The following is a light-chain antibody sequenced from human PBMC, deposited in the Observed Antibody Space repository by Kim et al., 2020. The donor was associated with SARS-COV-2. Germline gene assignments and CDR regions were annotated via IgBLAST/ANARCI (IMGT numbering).Light chain of an antibody. Sequence: QSALTQPASVPGSPGQSITISCTGTSSDVGGYNYVSWYQQHPGKAPKLMIYDVSNRPSGVSNRFSGSKSGNTASLTISGLQAEDEADYYCSSYTSSSFYVFGTGTKVTVL. CDR2: DVS. J-gene: IGLJ1*01. CDR1: SSDVGGYNY. CDR3: SSYTSSSFYV. V-gene: IGLV2-14*03.